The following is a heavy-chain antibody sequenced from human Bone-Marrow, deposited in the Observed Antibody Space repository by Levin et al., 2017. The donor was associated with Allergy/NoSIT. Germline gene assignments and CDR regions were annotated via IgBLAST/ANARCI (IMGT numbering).Heavy chain of an antibody. V-gene: IGHV4-39*07. CDR1: GGSISSSSYY. CDR2: IYYSGST. CDR3: ARDGIPNGSQRAFDI. D-gene: IGHD6-25*01. J-gene: IGHJ3*02. Sequence: SQTLSLTCTVSGGSISSSSYYWGWIRQPPGKGLEWIGSIYYSGSTYYNPSLKSRVTISVDTSKNQFSLKLSSVTAADTAVYYCARDGIPNGSQRAFDIWGQGTMVTVSS.